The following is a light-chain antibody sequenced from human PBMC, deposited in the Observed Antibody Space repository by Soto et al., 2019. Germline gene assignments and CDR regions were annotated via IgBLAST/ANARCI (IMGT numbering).Light chain of an antibody. Sequence: ENVFTPYPAPPSFSPGEKTTPSRQARQRVSSYLAWYQQKPGQAPRLLIYDASNRATGIPARFSGSGSGTDFTLTISSLEPEDFAVYYCQQRSNWLWTFGQGTKV. CDR3: QQRSNWLWT. V-gene: IGKV3-11*01. CDR2: DAS. J-gene: IGKJ1*01. CDR1: QRVSSY.